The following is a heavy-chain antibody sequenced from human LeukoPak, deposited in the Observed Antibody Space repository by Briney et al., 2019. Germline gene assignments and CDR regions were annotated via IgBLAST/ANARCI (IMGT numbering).Heavy chain of an antibody. V-gene: IGHV4-4*02. CDR3: ARPNYYDSSEPAFDI. CDR1: GFTVSSNY. D-gene: IGHD3-22*01. Sequence: PGGSLRLSCAASGFTVSSNYMSWVRQSPGKGLEWIGEIYHSGRTNYNPSLKSRVTISVDKSKNQFSLKLSSVTAADTAVYYCARPNYYDSSEPAFDIWGQGTMVTVSS. J-gene: IGHJ3*02. CDR2: IYHSGRT.